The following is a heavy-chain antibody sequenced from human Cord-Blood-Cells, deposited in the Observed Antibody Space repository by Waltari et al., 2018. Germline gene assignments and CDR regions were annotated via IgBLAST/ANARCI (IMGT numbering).Heavy chain of an antibody. Sequence: EVQLVESGGGLVKPGGSLRLSCAASGFTFSNAWMSWVRQAPGKGLEWVGRIKSKTDGGTTDYAAPVKGRFTISRDDTKNTLYLQMISLKAADTAVYYCTTDYDFLSGYDYWGQGTLVTVSS. CDR3: TTDYDFLSGYDY. CDR2: IKSKTDGGTT. CDR1: GFTFSNAW. J-gene: IGHJ4*02. D-gene: IGHD3-3*01. V-gene: IGHV3-15*01.